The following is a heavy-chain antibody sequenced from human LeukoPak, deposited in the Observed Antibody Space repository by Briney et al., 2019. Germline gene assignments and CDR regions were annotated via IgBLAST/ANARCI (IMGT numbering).Heavy chain of an antibody. J-gene: IGHJ6*03. D-gene: IGHD3-16*01. CDR3: ARDRVTVFGGPNYYYYMDV. CDR1: GFTFSSYW. Sequence: GGPLRLSRAASGFTFSSYWMSWVRQAPGKGLVWVSRINSDGSSTSYADSVKGRFTISRDNAKNTLYLQMNSLRAEDTAVYYCARDRVTVFGGPNYYYYMDVWGKGTAVTVSS. V-gene: IGHV3-74*01. CDR2: INSDGSST.